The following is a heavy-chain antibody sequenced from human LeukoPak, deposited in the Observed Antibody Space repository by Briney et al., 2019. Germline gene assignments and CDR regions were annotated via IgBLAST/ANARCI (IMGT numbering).Heavy chain of an antibody. CDR2: IYYSGST. CDR3: ARHLPYYYYGMDV. J-gene: IGHJ6*02. V-gene: IGHV4-59*08. CDR1: GGSISSYY. Sequence: SETLSLTCTVSGGSISSYYWSWIRQPPGKGLEWIGYIYYSGSTNYNPSLKSRVTISVDTSKNQLSLKLSSVTAADTAVYYCARHLPYYYYGMDVWGQGTTVTVSS.